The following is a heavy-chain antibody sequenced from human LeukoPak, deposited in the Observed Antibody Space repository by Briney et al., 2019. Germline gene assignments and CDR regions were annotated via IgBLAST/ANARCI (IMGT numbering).Heavy chain of an antibody. D-gene: IGHD6-19*01. CDR1: GYRFTNYW. V-gene: IGHV5-51*01. J-gene: IGHJ1*01. CDR2: IYPGDSET. CDR3: ARLVASGHYVFQH. Sequence: GESLKISCKGFGYRFTNYWIGWVRQMPGKGLEWMGIIYPGDSETRYSPSFQGQVAISADTSINTAYLQWSSLKASDTAFYYCARLVASGHYVFQHWGQGTLVIVSS.